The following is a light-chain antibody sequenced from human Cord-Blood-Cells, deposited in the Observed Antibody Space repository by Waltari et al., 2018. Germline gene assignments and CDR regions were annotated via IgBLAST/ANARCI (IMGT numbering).Light chain of an antibody. CDR3: QSYDSSLSGSV. Sequence: QSALTQPASVSGSPGQSITISCTGTSSDVGSYNLVSWYQQHPGTAPKLLIYGNSNRPSGVPDRFSGSKSGTSASLAITGLQAEDEADYYCQSYDSSLSGSVFGGGTKLTVL. CDR1: SSDVGSYNL. J-gene: IGLJ3*02. CDR2: GNS. V-gene: IGLV2-14*02.